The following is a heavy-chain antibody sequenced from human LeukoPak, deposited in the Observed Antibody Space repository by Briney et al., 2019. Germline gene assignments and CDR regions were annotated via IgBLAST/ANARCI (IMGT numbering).Heavy chain of an antibody. J-gene: IGHJ4*02. CDR2: ITSSSSYI. D-gene: IGHD6-19*01. V-gene: IGHV3-21*04. CDR1: GFTFSSYS. Sequence: GGSLRLSCAASGFTFSSYSMNWVRQAPGKGLEWVSSITSSSSYIYYADSVKGRFTISRDNAKNSLYLQMNSLRAEDTAVYYCARSPEEAYSSGWPFDYWGQGTLVTVSS. CDR3: ARSPEEAYSSGWPFDY.